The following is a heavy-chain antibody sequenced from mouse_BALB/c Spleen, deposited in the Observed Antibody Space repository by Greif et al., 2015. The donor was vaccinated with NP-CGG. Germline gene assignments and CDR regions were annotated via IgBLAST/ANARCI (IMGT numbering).Heavy chain of an antibody. CDR1: GFTFSSYG. V-gene: IGHV5-6*01. Sequence: EVQGVESGGDLVKPGGSLKLSCAASGFTFSSYGMSWVRQTPDKRLEWVATISSGGSYTYYPDSVKGRFTISRDNAKNTLYLQMSSLKSEDTAMYYCARGGKYGGSSPMDYWGQGTSVTVSS. D-gene: IGHD1-1*01. CDR2: ISSGGSYT. J-gene: IGHJ4*01. CDR3: ARGGKYGGSSPMDY.